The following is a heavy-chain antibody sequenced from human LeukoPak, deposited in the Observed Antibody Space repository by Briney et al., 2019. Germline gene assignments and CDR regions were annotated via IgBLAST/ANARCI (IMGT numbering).Heavy chain of an antibody. CDR2: IYTSGST. CDR3: ARARGYSYGYIVAPSGGRNFDY. D-gene: IGHD5-18*01. J-gene: IGHJ4*02. Sequence: SQTLSPTCTVSGGSISSGSYYWSWIRQPAGKGLEWIGRIYTSGSTNYNPSLKSRVTISVDTSKNQFSLKLSSVTAADTAVYYCARARGYSYGYIVAPSGGRNFDYWGQGTLVTVSS. CDR1: GGSISSGSYY. V-gene: IGHV4-61*02.